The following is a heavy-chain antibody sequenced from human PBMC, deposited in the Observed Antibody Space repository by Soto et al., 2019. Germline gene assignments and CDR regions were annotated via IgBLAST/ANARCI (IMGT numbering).Heavy chain of an antibody. J-gene: IGHJ4*02. Sequence: PSETLSLTCAVYGGSPLNGYYWTWIRQPPGKGLEWIGEINHSGSTNYSPSLKSRVTISADTSKNQFSLKLSSVTAADTAVYYCAARSISIFGVVTAPSWGQGTLVT. CDR1: GGSPLNGYY. D-gene: IGHD3-3*01. CDR2: INHSGST. CDR3: AARSISIFGVVTAPS. V-gene: IGHV4-34*01.